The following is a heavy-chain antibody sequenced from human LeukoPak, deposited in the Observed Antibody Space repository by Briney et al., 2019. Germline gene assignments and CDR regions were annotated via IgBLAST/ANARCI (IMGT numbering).Heavy chain of an antibody. CDR1: GFTFSNAW. J-gene: IGHJ4*02. D-gene: IGHD3-9*01. Sequence: GSLRLSCAASGFTFSNAWMSWVRQAPGKGLEWVGRIKSKTDGGTTDYAAPAKGRFTISRDDSKNTLYLQMNSLRAEDTAVYYCARNTPDIFLEGWGRGTLVTVSS. CDR2: IKSKTDGGTT. CDR3: ARNTPDIFLEG. V-gene: IGHV3-15*01.